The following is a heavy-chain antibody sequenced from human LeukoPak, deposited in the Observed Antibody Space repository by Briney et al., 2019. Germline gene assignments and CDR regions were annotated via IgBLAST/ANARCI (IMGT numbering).Heavy chain of an antibody. CDR2: IRYDGGNT. Sequence: PGGSLRLSCAASGVSLSTCDMHWVRQAPGKGLEWVAFIRYDGGNTYYTDSVKGRFTISKENSKNTLYLQMSSLRTEDTAMYYCAKDSTGGFFESWSQGTLVTVSS. V-gene: IGHV3-30*02. D-gene: IGHD3-10*01. J-gene: IGHJ4*02. CDR1: GVSLSTCD. CDR3: AKDSTGGFFES.